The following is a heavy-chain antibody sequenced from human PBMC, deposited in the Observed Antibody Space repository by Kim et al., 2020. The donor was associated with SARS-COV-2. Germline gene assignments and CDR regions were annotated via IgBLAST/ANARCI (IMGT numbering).Heavy chain of an antibody. V-gene: IGHV3-23*01. D-gene: IGHD3-22*01. CDR2: ISGSGGST. CDR3: AKMTYDSSGILFDY. CDR1: GFTFSSYA. Sequence: GGSLRLFCAASGFTFSSYAMSWVRQAPGKGLEWVSAISGSGGSTYYADSVKGRFTISRDNSKNTLYLQMNSLRAEDTAVYYCAKMTYDSSGILFDYWGQGTLVTVSS. J-gene: IGHJ4*02.